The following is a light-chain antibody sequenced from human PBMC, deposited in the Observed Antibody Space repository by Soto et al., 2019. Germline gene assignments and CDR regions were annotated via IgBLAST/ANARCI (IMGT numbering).Light chain of an antibody. J-gene: IGKJ4*01. CDR1: HDINYY. Sequence: DVQMTQSPSSLSASVGDRVSITCQASHDINYYLNWYQQKPGTASKLLIYDASNLQAGVTPRFSGGGSGTSFVLIISNLQPEDIATYYCQQYYDDLRTFGGAIKVEI. CDR2: DAS. V-gene: IGKV1-33*01. CDR3: QQYYDDLRT.